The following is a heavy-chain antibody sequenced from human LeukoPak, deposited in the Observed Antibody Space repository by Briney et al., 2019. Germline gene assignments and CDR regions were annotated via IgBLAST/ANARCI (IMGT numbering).Heavy chain of an antibody. J-gene: IGHJ6*03. CDR3: ARASGNDYDFWSGKFDYYYYMDV. CDR2: IYTSGST. D-gene: IGHD3-3*01. V-gene: IGHV4-4*07. CDR1: GGSISSYY. Sequence: SETLSLTCTVSGGSISSYYWNWIRQPAGKGLEWIGRIYTSGSTNYNPSLKSRVTMSVDTSKNQFSLKLSSVTAADTAVYYCARASGNDYDFWSGKFDYYYYMDVWGKGTTVTVSS.